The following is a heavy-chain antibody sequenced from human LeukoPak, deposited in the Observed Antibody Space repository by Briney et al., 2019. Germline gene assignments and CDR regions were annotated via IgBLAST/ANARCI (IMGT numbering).Heavy chain of an antibody. J-gene: IGHJ4*02. Sequence: SETLSLTCTVSGGSISSGGYYWSWIRQPPGKGLEWIGYIYHSGSTYYNPSLKSRVTISADKSKNQFSLRLTSLTAADTAVCYCARGPEGHPGYFDYWGQGTLVTVSS. V-gene: IGHV4-30-2*01. CDR3: ARGPEGHPGYFDY. CDR2: IYHSGST. D-gene: IGHD2-15*01. CDR1: GGSISSGGYY.